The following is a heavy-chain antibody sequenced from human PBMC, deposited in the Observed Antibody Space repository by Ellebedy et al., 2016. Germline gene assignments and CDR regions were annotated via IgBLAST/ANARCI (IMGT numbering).Heavy chain of an antibody. J-gene: IGHJ6*03. CDR3: ARGGGGSFYGHYYYMDV. V-gene: IGHV4-34*01. CDR1: GWSFSGYF. D-gene: IGHD1-26*01. Sequence: SETLSLTCAVHGWSFSGYFWMLIRQPPGKGLEWIGQIYHNGSINYSPSLKSRLAISVDTSRRQFSVKLNSVTAAETGGYYCARGGGGSFYGHYYYMDVWGKGTTVTVSS. CDR2: IYHNGSI.